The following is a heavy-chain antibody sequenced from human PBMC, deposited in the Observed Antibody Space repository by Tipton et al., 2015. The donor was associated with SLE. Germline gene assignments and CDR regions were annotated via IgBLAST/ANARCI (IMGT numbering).Heavy chain of an antibody. CDR3: ARWIPLTGINV. CDR2: FYYGKST. V-gene: IGHV4-39*07. D-gene: IGHD5-18*01. J-gene: IGHJ6*02. CDR1: GGSISSSSFY. Sequence: TLSLTCTVSGGSISSSSFYWGWIRQPPGKGLEWIGSFYYGKSTFYNPSLKSRVTISVDTSTNRLSLQLTSVTAADTAVYYCARWIPLTGINVWGQGATVTVSS.